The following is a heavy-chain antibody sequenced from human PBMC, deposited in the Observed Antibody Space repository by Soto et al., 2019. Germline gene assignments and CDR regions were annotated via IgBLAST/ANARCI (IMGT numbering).Heavy chain of an antibody. CDR1: GGSISGHY. Sequence: PSETLSLTCNVSGGSISGHYWSWVRQTPGKGLEWIGYIYYSGGTNYNPSLKSRVTISVDTSKNHSSLRLTSVTAADTAVYYCARGPYYDLIWNYYYMDVWGKGTTVTVSS. CDR3: ARGPYYDLIWNYYYMDV. D-gene: IGHD3-16*01. V-gene: IGHV4-59*08. CDR2: IYYSGGT. J-gene: IGHJ6*03.